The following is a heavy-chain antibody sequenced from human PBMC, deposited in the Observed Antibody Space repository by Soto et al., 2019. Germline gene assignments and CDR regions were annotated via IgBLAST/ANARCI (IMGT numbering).Heavy chain of an antibody. CDR3: ATGSLVEGPPDRGYNWCDP. V-gene: IGHV1-24*01. J-gene: IGHJ5*02. D-gene: IGHD6-6*01. Sequence: ASVKVSCKVSGYTLTELSMHWVRQAPGKGLEWMGGFDPEDGETIYAQKFQGRVTMTGDTSTDTAYMELSSLRSEDTAVYYCATGSLVEGPPDRGYNWCDPWGQGTLVTVSS. CDR2: FDPEDGET. CDR1: GYTLTELS.